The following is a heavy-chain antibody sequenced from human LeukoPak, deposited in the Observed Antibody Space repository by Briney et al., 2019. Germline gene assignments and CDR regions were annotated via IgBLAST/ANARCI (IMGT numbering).Heavy chain of an antibody. CDR1: GYNFKAYA. CDR2: ISPGTGHT. Sequence: ASVKVSCKASGYNFKAYAISWVRQAPGQGLEWLAWISPGTGHTLRGDKRVTVTTDTSTSTAYMELRRLTSDDTAVYHCARDGPAGTVYYYSGMDVWGQGTTVTVSS. J-gene: IGHJ6*02. CDR3: ARDGPAGTVYYYSGMDV. V-gene: IGHV1-18*01. D-gene: IGHD6-19*01.